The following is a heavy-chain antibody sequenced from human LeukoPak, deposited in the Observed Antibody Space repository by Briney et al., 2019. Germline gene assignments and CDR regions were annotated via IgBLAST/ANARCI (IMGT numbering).Heavy chain of an antibody. Sequence: GGSLRLSCAASGFTFDDYCMSWVRQAPGKGLEWVSGINWNGGSTVYADSVKGRFTISRDNAKNSLYLQMNSLRAEDTALYYCARLTYYYGSGSYNYYYMDVWGKGTTVTVSS. J-gene: IGHJ6*03. D-gene: IGHD3-10*01. CDR2: INWNGGST. CDR3: ARLTYYYGSGSYNYYYMDV. V-gene: IGHV3-20*04. CDR1: GFTFDDYC.